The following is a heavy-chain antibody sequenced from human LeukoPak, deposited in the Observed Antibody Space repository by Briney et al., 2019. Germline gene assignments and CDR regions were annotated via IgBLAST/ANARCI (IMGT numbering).Heavy chain of an antibody. CDR2: INHSGST. CDR1: GGSFSGYY. V-gene: IGHV4-34*01. D-gene: IGHD6-13*01. Sequence: SETLSLTCAVYGGSFSGYYWSWIRQPPGKGLEWIGEINHSGSTNYNPSLKSRVTISVDTSKNQFSLKLSSVTAADTAMYYCARGRVAAAGTRYYYYYYGMDVWGQGTTVTASS. CDR3: ARGRVAAAGTRYYYYYYGMDV. J-gene: IGHJ6*02.